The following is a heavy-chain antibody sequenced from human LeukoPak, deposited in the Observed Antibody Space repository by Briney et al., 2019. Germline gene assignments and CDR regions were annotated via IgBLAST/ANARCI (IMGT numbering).Heavy chain of an antibody. D-gene: IGHD6-13*01. CDR3: AGQARGAAASMDV. CDR2: VYYSGSA. Sequence: PSETLSLTCTVSGGSISNYYWSWVRQPPGERLEWIGYVYYSGSANYNPSLKSRVTISVDTSKNEFSLKLRSVTATDTAVYYCAGQARGAAASMDVWGQGTTVTVSS. CDR1: GGSISNYY. V-gene: IGHV4-59*08. J-gene: IGHJ6*02.